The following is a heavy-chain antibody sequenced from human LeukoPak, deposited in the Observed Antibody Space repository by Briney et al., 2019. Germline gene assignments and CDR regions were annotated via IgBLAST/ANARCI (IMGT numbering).Heavy chain of an antibody. J-gene: IGHJ4*02. CDR3: AKLWSRFYETGEYDS. D-gene: IGHD7-27*01. Sequence: GGSLRLSCAASGFTFSSYAMSWVRQAPGKGLEWVSAISGSGGSTYYADSVKGRFTISRDNSKNTLYLRMNSLRAEDTAVYYCAKLWSRFYETGEYDSWGQGILVTVSS. CDR2: ISGSGGST. CDR1: GFTFSSYA. V-gene: IGHV3-23*01.